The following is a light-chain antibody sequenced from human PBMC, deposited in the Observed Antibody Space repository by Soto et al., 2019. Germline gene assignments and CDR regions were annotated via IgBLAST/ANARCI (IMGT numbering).Light chain of an antibody. CDR3: QSYDSSLSGRNVV. CDR2: GNS. J-gene: IGLJ2*01. V-gene: IGLV1-40*01. CDR1: SSNIGAGYD. Sequence: QSVLTQPPSVSGAAGQRVTISCTGSSSNIGAGYDVHWYQQLPGTAPKLLIYGNSNRPSGVPDRFSGSKSGTSASLAITGLQAEDEADYYCQSYDSSLSGRNVVFGGGTKLTVL.